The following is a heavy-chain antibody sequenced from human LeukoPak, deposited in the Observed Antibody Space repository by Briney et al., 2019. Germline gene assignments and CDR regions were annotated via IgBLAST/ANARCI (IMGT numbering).Heavy chain of an antibody. CDR1: GFTFSMYA. CDR3: VNYGMDV. Sequence: GGSLRLSCAASGFTFSMYAMHWVRQAPGKGQEYVSAISSDGGSTYYANSVKGRFTISRDNSKNTLYLQMGSLRAEDMAVYYCVNYGMDVWGQGTTVTVSS. J-gene: IGHJ6*02. CDR2: ISSDGGST. V-gene: IGHV3-64*01.